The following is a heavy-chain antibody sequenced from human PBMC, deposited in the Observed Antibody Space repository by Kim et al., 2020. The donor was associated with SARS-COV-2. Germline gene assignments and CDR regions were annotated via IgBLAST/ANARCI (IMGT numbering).Heavy chain of an antibody. Sequence: SETLSLTCTVSGGSISSSSYYWGWIRQPPGKGLEWIGSIYYSGSTYYNPSLKSRVTISVDTSKNQFSLKLSSVTAADTAVYYCARHSPLGWFGGYWGQGTLVTVSS. CDR1: GGSISSSSYY. V-gene: IGHV4-39*01. CDR2: IYYSGST. CDR3: ARHSPLGWFGGY. J-gene: IGHJ4*02. D-gene: IGHD3-10*01.